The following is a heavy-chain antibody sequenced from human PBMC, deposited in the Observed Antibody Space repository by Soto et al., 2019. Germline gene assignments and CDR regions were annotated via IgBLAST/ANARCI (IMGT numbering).Heavy chain of an antibody. D-gene: IGHD2-8*01. V-gene: IGHV3-30*18. CDR3: AKDLLDIVLIGPFDAFDI. CDR2: ISYDGSNK. J-gene: IGHJ3*02. CDR1: GFTFSSYG. Sequence: GGSLRLSCAASGFTFSSYGMHWVRQAPGKGLEWVAVISYDGSNKYYADSVKGRFTISRDNSKNTLYLQMNSLRAEDTAVYYCAKDLLDIVLIGPFDAFDIWGQGTMVTVSS.